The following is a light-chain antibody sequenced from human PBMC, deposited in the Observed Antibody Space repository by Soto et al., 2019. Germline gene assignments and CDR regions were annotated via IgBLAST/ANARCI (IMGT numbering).Light chain of an antibody. CDR2: EVS. CDR3: CSYTRRSTRV. V-gene: IGLV2-14*01. J-gene: IGLJ2*01. Sequence: QLVLTQPASVSGSPGQSITISCTGTSSDIGGYKYVSWYQQHPGIAPKLMIYEVSNRPSGVSNRFSGSKSGNTASLTISGLQAEDEADYYCCSYTRRSTRVFGGGTQLTVL. CDR1: SSDIGGYKY.